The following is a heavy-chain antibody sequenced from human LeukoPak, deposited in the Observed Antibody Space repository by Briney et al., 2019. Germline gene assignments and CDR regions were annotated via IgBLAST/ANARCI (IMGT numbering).Heavy chain of an antibody. CDR2: ITNNGDRT. Sequence: GGSLRLSCAASGFTFSSYAMNWVRQAPGKGLEWVSGITNNGDRTYYADSVKGRFIISRDNSKSTLYLQVNSLRAEDTAVYYCAKDFWIGYIHDAFDIWGQGTMVTVSS. D-gene: IGHD3-3*01. J-gene: IGHJ3*02. V-gene: IGHV3-23*01. CDR1: GFTFSSYA. CDR3: AKDFWIGYIHDAFDI.